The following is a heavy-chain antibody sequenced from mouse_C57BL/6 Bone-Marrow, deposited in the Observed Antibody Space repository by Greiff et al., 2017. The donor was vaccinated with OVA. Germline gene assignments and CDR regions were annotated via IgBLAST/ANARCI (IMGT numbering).Heavy chain of an antibody. CDR1: GYAFSSSW. CDR3: AILRRFDY. CDR2: IYPGDGDT. D-gene: IGHD2-12*01. V-gene: IGHV1-82*01. J-gene: IGHJ2*01. Sequence: VQLQQSGPELVKPGASVKISCKASGYAFSSSWMNWVKQRPGKGLEWIGRIYPGDGDTNYNGKFKGKATLTADKSSSTAYMQLSSLTSEDSAVYFCAILRRFDYWGQGTTLTVSS.